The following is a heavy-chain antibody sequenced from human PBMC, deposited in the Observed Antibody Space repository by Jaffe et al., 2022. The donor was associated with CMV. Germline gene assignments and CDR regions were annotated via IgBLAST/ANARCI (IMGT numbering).Heavy chain of an antibody. CDR3: AKDYDSSGYYVHDGFDY. CDR1: GFTFSSYA. D-gene: IGHD3-22*01. Sequence: EVQLLESGGGLVQPGGSLRLSCAASGFTFSSYAMSWVRQAPGKGLEWVSAISGSGGSTYYADSVKGRFTISRDNSKNTLYLQMNSLRAEDTAVYYCAKDYDSSGYYVHDGFDYWGQGTLVTVSS. J-gene: IGHJ4*02. CDR2: ISGSGGST. V-gene: IGHV3-23*01.